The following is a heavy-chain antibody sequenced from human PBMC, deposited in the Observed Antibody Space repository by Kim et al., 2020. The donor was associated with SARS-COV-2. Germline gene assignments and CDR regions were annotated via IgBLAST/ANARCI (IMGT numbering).Heavy chain of an antibody. J-gene: IGHJ6*02. CDR3: AKDTASSFNGFDV. D-gene: IGHD6-6*01. Sequence: GGSLRLSCAASGFAFEDYAMCWARQVPGKGLEWLSLISGDGGSTYYADSLKGRFTISRDNSKNSLYLQMNSLRREDTALYYCAKDTASSFNGFDVWGQGT. CDR2: ISGDGGST. V-gene: IGHV3-43*02. CDR1: GFAFEDYA.